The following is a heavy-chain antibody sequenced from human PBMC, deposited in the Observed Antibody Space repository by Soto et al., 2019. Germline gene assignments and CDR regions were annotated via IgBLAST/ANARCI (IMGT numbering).Heavy chain of an antibody. V-gene: IGHV1-2*04. J-gene: IGHJ5*02. Sequence: ASVKVSCKASGYTFTGYYMHWVRQAPGQGLEWMGWINPNSGGTNYAQKFQGWVTMTRDTSISTAYMELSRLRSDDTAVYYCARSFLFGWFGELRGRNWFDPWGQGTLVIVSS. CDR3: ARSFLFGWFGELRGRNWFDP. CDR1: GYTFTGYY. D-gene: IGHD3-10*01. CDR2: INPNSGGT.